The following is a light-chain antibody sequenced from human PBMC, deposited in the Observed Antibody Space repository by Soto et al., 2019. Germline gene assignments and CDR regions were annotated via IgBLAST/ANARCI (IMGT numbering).Light chain of an antibody. CDR2: KAS. J-gene: IGKJ5*01. V-gene: IGKV1-5*03. Sequence: DIQVTQSPSSVSASVGDRVTITCRASQSISSWLAWYQQKPGKAPKLLIYKASSLESGVPSRFSGSGSGTEFTLTISSLQPDDFATYYCQQYNSYSTITFGQGTRLEIK. CDR1: QSISSW. CDR3: QQYNSYSTIT.